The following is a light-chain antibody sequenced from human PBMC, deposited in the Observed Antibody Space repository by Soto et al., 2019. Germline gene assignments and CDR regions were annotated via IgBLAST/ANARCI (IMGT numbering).Light chain of an antibody. CDR2: HAS. J-gene: IGKJ1*01. CDR3: QQYNSYPVT. Sequence: DIEMTQSPSTLSAFVGDRVTITCRASQSISSWLAWYQQKSGKAPKLLIYHASNLESGVPSRFSGSGSGTEFTLAISSLQPDDFATYYCQQYNSYPVTFGQGTKVEIK. V-gene: IGKV1-5*01. CDR1: QSISSW.